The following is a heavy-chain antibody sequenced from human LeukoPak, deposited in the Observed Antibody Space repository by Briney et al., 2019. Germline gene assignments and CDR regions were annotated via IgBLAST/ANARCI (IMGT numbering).Heavy chain of an antibody. CDR2: ISGSGGST. V-gene: IGHV3-23*01. J-gene: IGHJ4*02. D-gene: IGHD2-2*01. CDR3: ASGPDCSSTSCYWSYFDY. CDR1: GFTFSSYA. Sequence: SGGSLRLSCAASGFTFSSYAMSWVRQAPGKGLEWVSAISGSGGSTYYADSVKGRFTISRDNSKNTLYLQMNSLRAEDTAVYYCASGPDCSSTSCYWSYFDYWGQGTLVTVSS.